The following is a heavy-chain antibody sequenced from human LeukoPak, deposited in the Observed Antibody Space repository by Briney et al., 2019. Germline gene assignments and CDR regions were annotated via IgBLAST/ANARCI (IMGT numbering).Heavy chain of an antibody. J-gene: IGHJ4*02. CDR1: GFTVSSNY. CDR3: AKAAVYDSSGYYY. V-gene: IGHV3-23*01. D-gene: IGHD3-22*01. CDR2: ISGSGGST. Sequence: GGSLRLSCAASGFTVSSNYMSWVRQAPGKGLEWVSVISGSGGSTYYADSVKGRFTISRDNSKNTLYLQMNSLRAEDTAVYYCAKAAVYDSSGYYYWGQGTLVTVSS.